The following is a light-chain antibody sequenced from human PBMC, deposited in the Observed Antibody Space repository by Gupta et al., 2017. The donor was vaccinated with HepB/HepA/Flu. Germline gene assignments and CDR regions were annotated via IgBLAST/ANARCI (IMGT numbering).Light chain of an antibody. CDR3: RQCLQRRIT. Sequence: DIVMTQSPLSLPVTPGEPASISCRSSQSLLQRNGYNYVDWYLQKPGQSPQLLIYLGSNRASGVPDRFSGSGSGTDFTLKISRVEAEDVGVYYCRQCLQRRITFGGGTKVEIK. CDR1: QSLLQRNGYNY. V-gene: IGKV2-28*01. J-gene: IGKJ4*01. CDR2: LGS.